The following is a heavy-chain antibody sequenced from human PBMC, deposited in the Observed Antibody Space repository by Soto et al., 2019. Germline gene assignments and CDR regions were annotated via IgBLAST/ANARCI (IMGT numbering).Heavy chain of an antibody. CDR3: AREGPDERYFDWLLPSHNWFDP. Sequence: QVQLQESGPGLVKPSETLSLTCTVSGGSISSYYWSWIRQPAGKGLEWIGRIYTSGSTNYNPSLKSRVTMSVDTSKNQFSLKLSSVTAADTAVYYCAREGPDERYFDWLLPSHNWFDPWGQGTLVTVSS. CDR2: IYTSGST. D-gene: IGHD3-9*01. CDR1: GGSISSYY. V-gene: IGHV4-4*07. J-gene: IGHJ5*02.